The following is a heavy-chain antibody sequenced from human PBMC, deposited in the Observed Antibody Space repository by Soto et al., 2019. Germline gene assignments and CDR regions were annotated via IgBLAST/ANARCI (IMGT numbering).Heavy chain of an antibody. D-gene: IGHD6-6*01. Sequence: QVQLVESGGGVVQPGRSLRLSCAASGFTFSSYAMHWVRQAPGKGLEWVAVISYDGSNKYYADSVKGRFTISRDNSKNTLYLQMNSLRAEDTAVYYCARDSHTYSSSSLHGMDVCGQGTTVTVSS. CDR2: ISYDGSNK. CDR1: GFTFSSYA. CDR3: ARDSHTYSSSSLHGMDV. J-gene: IGHJ6*02. V-gene: IGHV3-30-3*01.